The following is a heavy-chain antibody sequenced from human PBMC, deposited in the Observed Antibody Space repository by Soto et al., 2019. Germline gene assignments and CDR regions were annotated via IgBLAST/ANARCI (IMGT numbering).Heavy chain of an antibody. CDR2: INAGNGNT. J-gene: IGHJ3*02. D-gene: IGHD3-10*01. CDR1: GYTFTSYA. Sequence: QVQLVQSGAEVKKPGASVKVSCKASGYTFTSYAMHWVRQAPGQRLEWMGWINAGNGNTKYSQKLQGRVTITRDTSASTAYMELSSLRSEDTAVYYCARGASMVRGVILDAFDIWGQGTMVTVSS. V-gene: IGHV1-3*01. CDR3: ARGASMVRGVILDAFDI.